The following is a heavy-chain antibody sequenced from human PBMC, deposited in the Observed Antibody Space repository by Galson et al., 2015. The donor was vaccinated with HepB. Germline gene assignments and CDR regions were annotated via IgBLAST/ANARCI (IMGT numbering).Heavy chain of an antibody. Sequence: LRLSCATSGFTFSSYSMNWVRQAPGKGLEWVSYISSSSDTKHYADSVRGRFTISRDNAKNSLYLQMHSLRAEDTAVYYCARQSDYASPRIDYWGQGTLVTVSS. CDR1: GFTFSSYS. V-gene: IGHV3-48*01. CDR3: ARQSDYASPRIDY. CDR2: ISSSSDTK. J-gene: IGHJ4*02. D-gene: IGHD4-17*01.